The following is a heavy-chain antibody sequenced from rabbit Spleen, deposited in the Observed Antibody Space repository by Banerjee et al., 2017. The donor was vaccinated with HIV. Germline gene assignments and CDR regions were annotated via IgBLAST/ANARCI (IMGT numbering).Heavy chain of an antibody. CDR1: GFSFSDRDV. J-gene: IGHJ4*01. D-gene: IGHD3-1*01. V-gene: IGHV1S45*01. CDR2: INTYTGKP. CDR3: ARDLASVVGWNFNL. Sequence: QEQPVESGGGLVKPEGSLTLTCKASGFSFSDRDVMCWVRQAPGKGLQWIACINTYTGKPVYATWAKGRFTISRTSSTTVTLQMTSLTAADTATYFCARDLASVVGWNFNLWGPGTLVTVS.